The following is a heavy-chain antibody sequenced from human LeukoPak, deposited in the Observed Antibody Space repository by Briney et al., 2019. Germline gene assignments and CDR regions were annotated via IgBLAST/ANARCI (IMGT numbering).Heavy chain of an antibody. D-gene: IGHD3-10*01. J-gene: IGHJ5*02. V-gene: IGHV3-53*01. CDR3: AKDRRHSGSFDP. CDR2: IYSDGST. CDR1: GFTVSSDY. Sequence: GGSLRLSCAASGFTVSSDYMNWVRQAPGKGLEWVSVIYSDGSTYYADSVKGRFTISRDNSKNTLYLQMNSLRAEDTVVYYCAKDRRHSGSFDPWGQGTLVTVSS.